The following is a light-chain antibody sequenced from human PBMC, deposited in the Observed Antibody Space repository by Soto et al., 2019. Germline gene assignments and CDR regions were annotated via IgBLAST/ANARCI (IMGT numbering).Light chain of an antibody. J-gene: IGKJ2*01. CDR3: QQSYRSPYT. CDR2: AAS. CDR1: QSINIY. Sequence: GDRVTLTCRASQSINIYLNWYQQKPGKAPTLLIYAASSLQSGVPSRSSGGGSRTDFTLTISSLQTEDFATYYCQQSYRSPYTFGQGTKLEI. V-gene: IGKV1-39*01.